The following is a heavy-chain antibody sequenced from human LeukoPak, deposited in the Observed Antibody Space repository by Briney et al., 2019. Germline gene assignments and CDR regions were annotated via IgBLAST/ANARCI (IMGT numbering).Heavy chain of an antibody. CDR2: ISGSGSET. D-gene: IGHD5-18*01. CDR3: ARDSRTYSYGPLDYCGMDV. Sequence: GGSLRLSCAASGFTFSSYAMSWVRQAPGKGLEWVSVISGSGSETVYADSVKGRFTISRDNSKNTLYLQMNSLRAEDTAVYYCARDSRTYSYGPLDYCGMDVWGQGTTVTVSS. CDR1: GFTFSSYA. V-gene: IGHV3-23*01. J-gene: IGHJ6*02.